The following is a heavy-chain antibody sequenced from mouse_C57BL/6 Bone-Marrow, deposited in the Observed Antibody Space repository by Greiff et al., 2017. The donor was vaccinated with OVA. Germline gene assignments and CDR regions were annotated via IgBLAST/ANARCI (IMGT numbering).Heavy chain of an antibody. Sequence: QVQLKQPGAELVKPGASVKLTCKASGYTFTSYWMHWVKQRPGQGLEWIGMIHPNSGSTNYNEKFKSKATLTVDKSSSTAYMQLSSLTSEDSAVYYCARSGYGYDRRTWFAYWGQGTLVTVSA. V-gene: IGHV1-64*01. CDR3: ARSGYGYDRRTWFAY. J-gene: IGHJ3*01. CDR2: IHPNSGST. D-gene: IGHD2-2*01. CDR1: GYTFTSYW.